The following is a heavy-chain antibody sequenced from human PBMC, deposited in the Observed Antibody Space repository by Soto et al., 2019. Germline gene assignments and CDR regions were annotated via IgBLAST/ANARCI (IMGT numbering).Heavy chain of an antibody. V-gene: IGHV2-5*02. CDR2: IYWDDDK. D-gene: IGHD4-17*01. CDR3: ALTEDYGDLSRYSFDY. J-gene: IGHJ4*02. Sequence: QITLKESGPTLVKPTQTLTLTCTFSGFSLSTSGVGVGWIRQPPGTALEWLALIYWDDDKRYIPSLKSRLTITKDTSKNEVVLTMTNMDPVDTATYYYALTEDYGDLSRYSFDYWGQGTLVTVCS. CDR1: GFSLSTSGVG.